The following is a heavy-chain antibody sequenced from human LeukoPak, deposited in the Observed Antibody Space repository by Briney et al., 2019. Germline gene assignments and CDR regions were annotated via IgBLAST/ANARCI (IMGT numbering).Heavy chain of an antibody. CDR1: GGTFSSYA. Sequence: ASVKVSCKASGGTFSSYAISWVRQAPGQGLEWMGGIIPIFGTANYAQKFQGRVTITTDESTSSAYMELSSLRSADTAVYYCARDPPGYYMDVWGKGTTVTVSS. V-gene: IGHV1-69*05. CDR3: ARDPPGYYMDV. J-gene: IGHJ6*03. CDR2: IIPIFGTA.